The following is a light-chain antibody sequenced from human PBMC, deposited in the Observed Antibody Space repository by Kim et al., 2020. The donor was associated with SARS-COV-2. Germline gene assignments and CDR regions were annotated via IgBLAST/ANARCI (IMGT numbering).Light chain of an antibody. V-gene: IGLV3-21*04. Sequence: SYELTQPPSVSVAPGKTARITCGGNNIGRKSVHWYQQKPGQAPVLVIYYDSDRPSGIPERFSGSNSGNTATLTISRVEAGDEADYYCQVWDSSSDHGVFGTGTKVTVL. CDR2: YDS. CDR3: QVWDSSSDHGV. CDR1: NIGRKS. J-gene: IGLJ1*01.